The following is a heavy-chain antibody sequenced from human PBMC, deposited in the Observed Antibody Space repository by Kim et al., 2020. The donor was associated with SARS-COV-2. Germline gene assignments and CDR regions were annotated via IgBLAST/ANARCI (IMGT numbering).Heavy chain of an antibody. J-gene: IGHJ6*02. Sequence: NPSLKSRVTMSVDPSKNQFSLKLSSVTAADTAVYYCARSLRGYYYYGMDVWGQGTTVTVSS. CDR3: ARSLRGYYYYGMDV. V-gene: IGHV4-4*07. D-gene: IGHD3-10*01.